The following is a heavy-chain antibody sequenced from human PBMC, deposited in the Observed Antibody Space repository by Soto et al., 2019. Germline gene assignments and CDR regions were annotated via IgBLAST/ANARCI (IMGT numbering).Heavy chain of an antibody. CDR2: IDPNGSYT. J-gene: IGHJ4*02. CDR1: GYNFISHW. Sequence: ESLKISCKGSGYNFISHWISWVRQMRGKGLEWMVWIDPNGSYTRYSPSVEGHVSITAHESNSTVYLQCSSLKATDTALYYCVRHWERYDSSGYDFGSWAQGTSVTVSS. CDR3: VRHWERYDSSGYDFGS. V-gene: IGHV5-10-1*01. D-gene: IGHD3-22*01.